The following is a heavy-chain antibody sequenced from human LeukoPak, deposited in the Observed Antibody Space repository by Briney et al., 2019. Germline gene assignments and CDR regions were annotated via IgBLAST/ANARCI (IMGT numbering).Heavy chain of an antibody. CDR2: ISYDGSNK. V-gene: IGHV3-30*09. CDR3: ARANTPFADY. J-gene: IGHJ4*02. CDR1: GFTFSSYD. Sequence: GRSLRLPCAASGFTFSSYDMHWVRQAPGKGLEWVAVISYDGSNKYYADSVKGRFAISRDNSKNTVYLQMNSLSVEDTAVYYCARANTPFADYWGQGTLVTVSS. D-gene: IGHD2-2*02.